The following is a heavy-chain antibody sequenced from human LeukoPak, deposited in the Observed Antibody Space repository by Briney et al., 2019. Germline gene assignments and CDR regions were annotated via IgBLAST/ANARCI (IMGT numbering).Heavy chain of an antibody. CDR2: IYYSGST. CDR1: GGSISSSSYY. J-gene: IGHJ4*02. D-gene: IGHD6-13*01. V-gene: IGHV4-39*01. Sequence: SETLSLTCTVSGGSISSSSYYWGWIRQPPGKGLEWIGSIYYSGSTYYNPSLKSRVTISVDTSKNQFSLKLSSVTAADTAVYYCASEATSSSWYEAVDYWGQGTLVTVSS. CDR3: ASEATSSSWYEAVDY.